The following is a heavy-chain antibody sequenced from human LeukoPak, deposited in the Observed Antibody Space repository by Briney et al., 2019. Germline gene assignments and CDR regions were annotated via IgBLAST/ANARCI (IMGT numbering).Heavy chain of an antibody. CDR3: VRAANVEKFDY. V-gene: IGHV3-48*01. D-gene: IGHD5-24*01. J-gene: IGHJ4*02. CDR2: ISSSSSTI. Sequence: GGSLRLSCAASGFTFSSYSMNWVRQAPGKGLEWVSYISSSSSTIYYADSVKGRFTISRDNAKNSLYLQMNSLRAEDTAVYYCVRAANVEKFDYWGQGTLVTVSS. CDR1: GFTFSSYS.